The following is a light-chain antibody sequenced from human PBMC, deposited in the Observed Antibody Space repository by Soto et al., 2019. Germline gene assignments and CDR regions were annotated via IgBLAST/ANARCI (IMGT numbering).Light chain of an antibody. J-gene: IGKJ2*01. CDR1: QSVSSSY. CDR3: QQYENSPPYT. CDR2: GAS. V-gene: IGKV3-20*01. Sequence: EIVITQSPATLSVSPGERATLSCSASQSVSSSYLAWYQQKPGQAPGLLIYGASIRATGIPDRFSGSGSGTDFTLTISRLEPEDFAVYFCQQYENSPPYTFGQGTQVEIK.